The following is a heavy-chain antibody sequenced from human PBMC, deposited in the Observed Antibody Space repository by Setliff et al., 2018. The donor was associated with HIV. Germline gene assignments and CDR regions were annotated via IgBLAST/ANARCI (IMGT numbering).Heavy chain of an antibody. D-gene: IGHD3-22*01. CDR1: GGSISSYY. J-gene: IGHJ5*01. CDR3: ARTRYYYDSSDRYWVIDS. V-gene: IGHV4-59*08. CDR2: IYYSGST. Sequence: SETLSLTCTVSGGSISSYYWSWIRQPPGKGLEWIGYIYYSGSTNYNPSLKSRVTISVDTSKNQFSLKLSSVTAADTAAYFCARTRYYYDSSDRYWVIDSWGPGTLVTVSS.